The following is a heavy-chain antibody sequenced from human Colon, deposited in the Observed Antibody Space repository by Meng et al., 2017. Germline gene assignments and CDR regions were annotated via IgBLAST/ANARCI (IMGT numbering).Heavy chain of an antibody. J-gene: IGHJ4*02. Sequence: GESLKISCVASGFIFRSYGMHWVRQAPGKGLEWVGVIWYDGSKTYYADSVKGRFSISRDNSKNTVYLQMNSLRVEDTAVYYCARYRSGLSDYWGPGTLVTVSS. D-gene: IGHD3-22*01. CDR3: ARYRSGLSDY. CDR2: IWYDGSKT. CDR1: GFIFRSYG. V-gene: IGHV3-33*01.